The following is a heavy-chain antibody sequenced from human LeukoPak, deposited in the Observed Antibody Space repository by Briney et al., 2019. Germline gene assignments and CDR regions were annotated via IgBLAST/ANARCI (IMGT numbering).Heavy chain of an antibody. V-gene: IGHV3-23*01. CDR1: GFTFSSYV. CDR3: ASVGVHDYGDYALGYMDV. CDR2: ISGSGIST. Sequence: PGGSLRLSCAASGFTFSSYVMSWVRQTPGKGLEWVSAISGSGISTYYADSVKGRFTISRDNSKNTLYLQMNSLRAEDTAVYYCASVGVHDYGDYALGYMDVWGKGTTVTVSS. J-gene: IGHJ6*03. D-gene: IGHD4-17*01.